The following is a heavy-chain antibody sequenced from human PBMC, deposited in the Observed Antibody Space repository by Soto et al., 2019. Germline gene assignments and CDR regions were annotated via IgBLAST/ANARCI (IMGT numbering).Heavy chain of an antibody. CDR1: GFTFSSYS. J-gene: IGHJ4*02. V-gene: IGHV3-21*01. D-gene: IGHD5-12*01. Sequence: EVQLVESGGGLVKPGGSLRLSCAASGFTFSSYSMNWVRQAPGKGLEWVSSISSSSSYIYYADSVKGRFTISRDNAKNSLYMQMNSLRAEDTAVYYWARDIASGYDPLFDYWGQGTLVTVSS. CDR2: ISSSSSYI. CDR3: ARDIASGYDPLFDY.